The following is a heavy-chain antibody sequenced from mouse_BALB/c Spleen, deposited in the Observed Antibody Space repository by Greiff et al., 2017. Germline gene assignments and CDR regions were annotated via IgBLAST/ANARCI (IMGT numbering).Heavy chain of an antibody. D-gene: IGHD1-1*01. CDR1: GFNIKDTY. J-gene: IGHJ4*01. V-gene: IGHV14-3*02. Sequence: EVKLQESGAELVKPGASVKLSCTASGFNIKDTYMHWVKQRPEQGLEWIGRIDPANGNTKYDPKFQGKATITADTSSNTAYLQLSSLTSEDTAVYYCASHYGSSYDYYAMDYWGQGTSVTVSS. CDR2: IDPANGNT. CDR3: ASHYGSSYDYYAMDY.